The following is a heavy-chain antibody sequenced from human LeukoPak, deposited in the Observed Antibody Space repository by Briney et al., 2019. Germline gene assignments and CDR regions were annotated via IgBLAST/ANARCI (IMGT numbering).Heavy chain of an antibody. CDR3: ARRSGTYHAFDI. D-gene: IGHD1-26*01. V-gene: IGHV4-59*08. Sequence: SQTLSLTCTVSGDSISSYYWSWIRQPPGKRLEWIGYIYYSGSTNYNPSLKSRVTISIDASKNQFSLKLSPVTAADTAVYYCARRSGTYHAFDIWGQGTMVTVSS. CDR2: IYYSGST. CDR1: GDSISSYY. J-gene: IGHJ3*02.